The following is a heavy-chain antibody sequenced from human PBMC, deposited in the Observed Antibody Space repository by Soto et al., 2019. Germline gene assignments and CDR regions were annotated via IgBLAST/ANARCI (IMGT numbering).Heavy chain of an antibody. CDR1: GFNFAEYG. J-gene: IGHJ6*02. Sequence: LGGSLRLSCAASGFNFAEYGMRLVRQIPGKGLEWVSGISWDGGRIGYADSVKGRFTISRDNAKKSLFLQMNSLRPEDTAVYYCARGVLIRGGMSGMDVWGQGTTVTVSS. D-gene: IGHD3-16*01. CDR3: ARGVLIRGGMSGMDV. CDR2: ISWDGGRI. V-gene: IGHV3-9*01.